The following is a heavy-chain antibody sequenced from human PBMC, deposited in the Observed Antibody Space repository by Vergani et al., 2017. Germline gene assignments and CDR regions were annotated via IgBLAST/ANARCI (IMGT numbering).Heavy chain of an antibody. CDR3: ARVNTETNGHLYYHYCMDV. Sequence: QVQLQQWGGGLLKPSETLSLTCVVNGGSFTSYHWTWIRQSPGEGLEWVGDIDHTGRPDYNPSLKSRLTMSVDKSRNQFSLTLNSVTATDTAIYFCARVNTETNGHLYYHYCMDVWGQGTAVTVS. J-gene: IGHJ6*02. CDR1: GGSFTSYH. D-gene: IGHD4-11*01. CDR2: IDHTGRP. V-gene: IGHV4-34*01.